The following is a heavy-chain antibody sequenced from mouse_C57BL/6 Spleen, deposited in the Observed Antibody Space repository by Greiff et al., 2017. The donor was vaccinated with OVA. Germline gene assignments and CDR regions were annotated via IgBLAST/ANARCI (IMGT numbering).Heavy chain of an antibody. J-gene: IGHJ2*01. D-gene: IGHD2-3*01. CDR1: GYSFTSYY. CDR2: IYPGSGNT. Sequence: QVQLQQSGPELVKPGASVKISCKASGYSFTSYYIHWVKQRPGQGLEWIGWIYPGSGNTKYNEKFKGKATLTADTSSSTAYMQLSSLTSEDSAVYYCARRGVGYCIDDWGQGTTLTVSS. CDR3: ARRGVGYCIDD. V-gene: IGHV1-66*01.